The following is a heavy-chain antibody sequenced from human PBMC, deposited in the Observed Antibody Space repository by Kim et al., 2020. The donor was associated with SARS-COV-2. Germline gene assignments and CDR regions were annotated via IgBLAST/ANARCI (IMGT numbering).Heavy chain of an antibody. CDR2: ISRDGSDK. V-gene: IGHV3-30-3*01. D-gene: IGHD7-27*01. CDR3: APGLNDPHWVY. J-gene: IGHJ4*02. Sequence: GGSLRLSCAASGFTFSNFVMHWVRQAPGKGLEWVAVISRDGSDKYYADSVKGRFTVSRDNSNNALYLQMNNLRAEDTAVYYCAPGLNDPHWVYWGQGTLVTVSS. CDR1: GFTFSNFV.